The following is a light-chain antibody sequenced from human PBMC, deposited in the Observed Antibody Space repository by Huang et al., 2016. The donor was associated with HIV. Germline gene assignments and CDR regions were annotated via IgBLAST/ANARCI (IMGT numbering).Light chain of an antibody. J-gene: IGKJ1*01. Sequence: EIVMTQSPATLSVSPGERATLSCRARKSLSSNNLALYQQKPGQAPRLLIYGASPRATGIPARFSGSGSGTEFTLTISSLQSEDFAVYYCQQYNNWPQTFGQGTKVEIK. CDR3: QQYNNWPQT. CDR1: KSLSSN. CDR2: GAS. V-gene: IGKV3-15*01.